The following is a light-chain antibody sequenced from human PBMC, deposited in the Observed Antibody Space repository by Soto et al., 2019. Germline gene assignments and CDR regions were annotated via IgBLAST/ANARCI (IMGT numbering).Light chain of an antibody. CDR2: DVT. CDR1: SSDVGGYNF. V-gene: IGLV2-14*01. J-gene: IGLJ2*01. Sequence: QSALTQPASVSGSPGQSITISCTGTSSDVGGYNFVSWYQQHPGKAPKLMIYDVTNRPSGVSNRFSGSKSGNTASLTISGLQAEDEADYYCSSCKSRSTLVFGGGNKLNVL. CDR3: SSCKSRSTLV.